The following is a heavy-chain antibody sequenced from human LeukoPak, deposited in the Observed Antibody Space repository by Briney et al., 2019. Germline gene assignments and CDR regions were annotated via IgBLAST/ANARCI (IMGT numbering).Heavy chain of an antibody. CDR1: GYTFTGYY. J-gene: IGHJ3*02. D-gene: IGHD6-13*01. V-gene: IGHV1-2*06. CDR3: ARGIAAAGTVDGAFDI. Sequence: GASVKVSCKASGYTFTGYYMHWVRQAPGQGLEWMGRINPSSGGTNYAQKFQGRVTMTRDTSISTAYMELSRLRSDDTAVYYCARGIAAAGTVDGAFDIWGQGTMVTVSS. CDR2: INPSSGGT.